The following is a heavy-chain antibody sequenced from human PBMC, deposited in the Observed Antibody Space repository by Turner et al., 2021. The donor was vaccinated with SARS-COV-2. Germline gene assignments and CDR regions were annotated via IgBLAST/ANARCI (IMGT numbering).Heavy chain of an antibody. CDR2: IKQDGSET. CDR3: ARGSGWVADY. Sequence: EVQLVESGGGLVKPGGSLRLSCAASGFTFNNHWMNWVRQAPGKGLEWVAIIKQDGSETLYVDSVKGRFTISRDNAKNSLYLQMNSLRAEDTAIYYCARGSGWVADYWGQGTLVTVSS. J-gene: IGHJ4*02. CDR1: GFTFNNHW. V-gene: IGHV3-7*01. D-gene: IGHD6-19*01.